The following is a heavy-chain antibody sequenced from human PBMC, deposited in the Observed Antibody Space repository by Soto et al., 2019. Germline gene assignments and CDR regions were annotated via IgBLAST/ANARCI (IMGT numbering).Heavy chain of an antibody. CDR3: AKDSTGVPAANFDD. Sequence: GGSLRLSCAASGFTFYDYAMHWVRQAPGKGLEWVSGISWNSGSIGYADSVKGRFTISRDNAKNSLYLQMNSLRAEDTALYYCAKDSTGVPAANFDDWGQGTLVTVSS. J-gene: IGHJ4*02. CDR2: ISWNSGSI. V-gene: IGHV3-9*01. D-gene: IGHD2-2*01. CDR1: GFTFYDYA.